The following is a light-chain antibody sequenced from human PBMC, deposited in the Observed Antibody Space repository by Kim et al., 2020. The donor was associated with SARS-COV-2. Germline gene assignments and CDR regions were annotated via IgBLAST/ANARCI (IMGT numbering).Light chain of an antibody. CDR2: GAS. Sequence: EIVLTQSPGTLSLSPGEIATLSCRASQSVSSSYLAWYQQKPGQAPRLLIYGASSRATGIPDRFSGSGSGTDFTLTISRLEPEDFAVYYCQQYGSSPSSITFGQGTRLEIK. CDR1: QSVSSSY. V-gene: IGKV3-20*01. CDR3: QQYGSSPSSIT. J-gene: IGKJ5*01.